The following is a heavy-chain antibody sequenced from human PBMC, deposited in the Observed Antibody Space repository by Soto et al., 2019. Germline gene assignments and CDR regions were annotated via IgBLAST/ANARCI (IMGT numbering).Heavy chain of an antibody. CDR1: GGSISSGGYY. J-gene: IGHJ5*02. Sequence: SETLSLTCTVSGGSISSGGYYWSWIRQHPGKGLEWIGYIYYSGSTYYNPSLKSRDTISVDTSKNQYSLKLSSVTAADTAVYYCASASRGLWFGELSPSNWFDPWGQGTLVTVSS. D-gene: IGHD3-10*01. CDR3: ASASRGLWFGELSPSNWFDP. CDR2: IYYSGST. V-gene: IGHV4-31*03.